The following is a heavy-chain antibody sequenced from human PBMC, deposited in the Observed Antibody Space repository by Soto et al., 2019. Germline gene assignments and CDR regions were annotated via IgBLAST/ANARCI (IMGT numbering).Heavy chain of an antibody. CDR3: AKDPMVRGLGHRYGMDV. D-gene: IGHD3-10*01. CDR2: ISGSGGST. V-gene: IGHV3-23*01. Sequence: EVQLLECGENLVQPGGSLRLSCAASGFTFSSYGMSWVRQAPGKGLEWVSGISGSGGSTYYADSVKGRFTISRDNSKNTLYLQMNSLRAEDTAIYYCAKDPMVRGLGHRYGMDVWGQGTTVTVSS. J-gene: IGHJ6*02. CDR1: GFTFSSYG.